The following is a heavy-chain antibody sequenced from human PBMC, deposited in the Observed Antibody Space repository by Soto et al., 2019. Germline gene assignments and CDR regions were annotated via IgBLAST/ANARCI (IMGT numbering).Heavy chain of an antibody. V-gene: IGHV1-2*04. Sequence: ASVKVSCKASGYTFTGYYMHWVRQAPGQGLEWMGWINPNSGGTNYAQKFQGWVTMTRDTSISTAYMELSRLRSDDTAVYYCARGWGSSSYSSSYYFDYWGQGTLVTVSS. CDR1: GYTFTGYY. D-gene: IGHD6-6*01. CDR2: INPNSGGT. CDR3: ARGWGSSSYSSSYYFDY. J-gene: IGHJ4*02.